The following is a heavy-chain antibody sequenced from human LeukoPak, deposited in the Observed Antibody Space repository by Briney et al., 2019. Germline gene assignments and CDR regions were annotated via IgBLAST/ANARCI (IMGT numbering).Heavy chain of an antibody. D-gene: IGHD3-16*01. CDR1: GGPVSSGSYY. J-gene: IGHJ5*02. CDR2: IYYSGST. Sequence: KPSETLSLTCTVSGGPVSSGSYYWSWIRQPPGKGLEWIGYIYYSGSTNYNPSLKSRVTISVDTSKNQFSLKLSSVTAADTAVYYCASWGLRRGENWFDPWGQGTLVTVSS. CDR3: ASWGLRRGENWFDP. V-gene: IGHV4-61*01.